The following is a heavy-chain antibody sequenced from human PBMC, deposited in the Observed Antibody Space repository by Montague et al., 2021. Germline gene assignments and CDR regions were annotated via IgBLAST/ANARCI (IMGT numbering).Heavy chain of an antibody. Sequence: SETLSLTCNVSDGSVSNGNYYWTWIRQPPGKELEWIGYIYYTGSSKYNPSLESRVTISISASKKQFTLKLSSVTAADTAVYYCARGQWLVPYYLDSWGQGTLVTVSS. J-gene: IGHJ4*02. CDR3: ARGQWLVPYYLDS. V-gene: IGHV4-61*01. CDR1: DGSVSNGNYY. D-gene: IGHD6-19*01. CDR2: IYYTGSS.